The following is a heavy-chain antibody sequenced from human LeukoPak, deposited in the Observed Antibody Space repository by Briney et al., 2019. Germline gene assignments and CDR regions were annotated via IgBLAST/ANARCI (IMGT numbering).Heavy chain of an antibody. D-gene: IGHD2-2*01. CDR3: ARDRQSCSSSSCLVDS. V-gene: IGHV1-18*01. CDR2: ISAYNGNT. Sequence: GASVNVSCKASGYTFTSYGISWVRQAPGQGLEWMGWISAYNGNTNYAQNLQGRVTMTTDTSTGTAYMELRSLRSDDTAMYYCARDRQSCSSSSCLVDSWGQGTLVTVSS. J-gene: IGHJ4*02. CDR1: GYTFTSYG.